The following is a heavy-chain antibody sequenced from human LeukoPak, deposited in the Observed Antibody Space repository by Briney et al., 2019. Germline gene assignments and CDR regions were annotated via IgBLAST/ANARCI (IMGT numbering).Heavy chain of an antibody. J-gene: IGHJ6*02. CDR2: IYTSGSN. CDR1: GGSIGSYY. D-gene: IGHD5-24*01. V-gene: IGHV4-4*07. CDR3: ARDRATNYYYGMDV. Sequence: AETLSLTCTVSGGSIGSYYWSWIRQPAGKGLEWIGRIYTSGSNNYKPPLKSRVTMSVGTSKNQFSLKLSSVTAADTAVYYCARDRATNYYYGMDVWGQGTTVTVSS.